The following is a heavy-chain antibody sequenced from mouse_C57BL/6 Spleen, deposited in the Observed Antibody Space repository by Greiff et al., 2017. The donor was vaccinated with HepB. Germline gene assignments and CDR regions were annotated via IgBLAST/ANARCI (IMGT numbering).Heavy chain of an antibody. D-gene: IGHD2-4*01. CDR1: GYSFTGYY. Sequence: EVQLQQSGPELVKPGASVKISCKASGYSFTGYYMNWVKQSPEKSLEWIGEINPSTGGTTYNQKFKAKATLTVDKSSSTAYMKLKSLTSEDSAVYYCARWDYDYDGGYFDVWGTGTTVTVSS. CDR3: ARWDYDYDGGYFDV. V-gene: IGHV1-42*01. J-gene: IGHJ1*03. CDR2: INPSTGGT.